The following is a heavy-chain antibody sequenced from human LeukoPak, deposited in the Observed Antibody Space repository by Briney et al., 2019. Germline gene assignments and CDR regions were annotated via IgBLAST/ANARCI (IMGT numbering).Heavy chain of an antibody. CDR2: ISTNTGNP. CDR1: GYTFTIYA. Sequence: ASVKVSCKASGYTFTIYALNWVRQAPGQGLEWMGWISTNTGNPAYAQGFTGRFVFSMDTSVSTAYLEISSLKAEDTAVYYCARDLRVIVFDFWGQGTMVTVSS. CDR3: ARDLRVIVFDF. D-gene: IGHD3-22*01. J-gene: IGHJ3*01. V-gene: IGHV7-4-1*02.